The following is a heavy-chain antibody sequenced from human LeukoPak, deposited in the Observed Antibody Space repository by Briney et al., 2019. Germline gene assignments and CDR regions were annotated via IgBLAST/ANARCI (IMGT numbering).Heavy chain of an antibody. V-gene: IGHV4-59*01. D-gene: IGHD3-22*01. J-gene: IGHJ4*02. CDR2: VYYTGST. CDR1: GGSISSYY. CDR3: ARVLTYYYDSRVNYFDY. Sequence: SETLSLTCTVSGGSISSYYWSWIRKPPRKGLEWIGEVYYTGSTNYNPSLKSRVTVSIDTSKDQFSLKLNSVTAADTAVYYCARVLTYYYDSRVNYFDYWGQGTLVTVSS.